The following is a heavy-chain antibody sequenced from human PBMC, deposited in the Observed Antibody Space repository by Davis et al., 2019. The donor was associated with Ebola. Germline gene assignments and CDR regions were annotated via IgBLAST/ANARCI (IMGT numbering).Heavy chain of an antibody. J-gene: IGHJ4*02. V-gene: IGHV3-23*01. CDR2: ISGSGGST. D-gene: IGHD5-24*01. CDR3: VKDRRDGYNPFDY. Sequence: GESLKISCAASGFTFSSYAMSWVRQAPGKGLEWVSAISGSGGSTYYADSVRGRFTISRDNSKNTLYLQMSSLRAEDTAVYYCVKDRRDGYNPFDYWGQGTLVTVSS. CDR1: GFTFSSYA.